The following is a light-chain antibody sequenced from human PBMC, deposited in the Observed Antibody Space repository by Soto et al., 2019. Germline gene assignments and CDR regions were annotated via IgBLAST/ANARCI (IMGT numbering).Light chain of an antibody. CDR2: AAS. CDR1: QGSNSL. V-gene: IGKV1-27*01. CDR3: QKHNSAHRA. J-gene: IGKJ1*01. Sequence: DIQMTQSPSSLSASIGDRVTITCRASQGSNSLFAWYQQKPGKVPKLLIYAASTLQSGVPSRFRGSGSGTDFTLTSSSLQPEDAATYECQKHNSAHRAFGQGTKVESK.